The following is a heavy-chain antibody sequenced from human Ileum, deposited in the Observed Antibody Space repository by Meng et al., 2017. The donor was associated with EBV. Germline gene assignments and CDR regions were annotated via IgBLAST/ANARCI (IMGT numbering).Heavy chain of an antibody. V-gene: IGHV4-4*02. CDR1: GDSISSDIW. D-gene: IGHD1-7*01. J-gene: IGHJ4*02. CDR3: GRDQGRELINH. Sequence: QGHLQGSGPGLVKPSGTLSLTCTVSGDSISSDIWWSWARQPPGKGLEWIGEVYHRGDTNYNPSLKSRVDISVDKSKNQFYLSLFSVTAADTAVYYCGRDQGRELINHWGQGTLVTVSS. CDR2: VYHRGDT.